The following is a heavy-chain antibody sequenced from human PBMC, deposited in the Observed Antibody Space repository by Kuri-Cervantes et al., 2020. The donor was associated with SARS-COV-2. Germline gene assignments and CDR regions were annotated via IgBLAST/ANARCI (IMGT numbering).Heavy chain of an antibody. Sequence: SETLSLTCTISGGSISSFFWSWIRQPPGKGLEWIGSIHYSGNTFSNPSLKSRVTISVDTSNNQLSLQLTSVTPADTAVYYCARSEMFYDLSGYYFDLWGQGTLVTVSS. CDR2: IHYSGNT. V-gene: IGHV4-59*12. D-gene: IGHD3-22*01. CDR3: ARSEMFYDLSGYYFDL. J-gene: IGHJ4*02. CDR1: GGSISSFF.